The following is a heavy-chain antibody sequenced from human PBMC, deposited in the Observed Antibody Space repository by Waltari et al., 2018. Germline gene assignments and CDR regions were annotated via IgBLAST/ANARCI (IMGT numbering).Heavy chain of an antibody. Sequence: QVQLVESGGVVVQPRRSLRLSCAASGFTFGTYTMHWVRQSPGKGLEWVAVTSHDESHKYYADSVKGRFTISKDNSKNTLYLQMNSLSTEDTAMYYCARDDRDGLPDYFDFWGQGTLVTVSS. CDR2: TSHDESHK. D-gene: IGHD2-8*01. J-gene: IGHJ4*02. V-gene: IGHV3-30*01. CDR1: GFTFGTYT. CDR3: ARDDRDGLPDYFDF.